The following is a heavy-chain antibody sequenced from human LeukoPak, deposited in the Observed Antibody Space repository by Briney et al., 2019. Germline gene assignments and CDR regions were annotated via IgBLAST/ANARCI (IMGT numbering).Heavy chain of an antibody. D-gene: IGHD1-20*01. J-gene: IGHJ4*02. CDR2: ISGSGGST. V-gene: IGHV3-23*01. CDR3: AKEGGDTWTNFYSHY. Sequence: QPGGSLRLSCAASGFTFSTYTMSWVRQAPGKGLEWVSTISGSGGSTYYADSVKGRFSISRDNSKSTLYLQMNNLRAEDTAMYYCAKEGGDTWTNFYSHYWGQGTLVTVSS. CDR1: GFTFSTYT.